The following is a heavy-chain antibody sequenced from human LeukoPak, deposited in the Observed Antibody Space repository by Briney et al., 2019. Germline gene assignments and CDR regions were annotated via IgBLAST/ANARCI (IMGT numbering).Heavy chain of an antibody. CDR3: ARAPYSGSYYSTYYFDY. CDR1: GVSISSYY. Sequence: PSETLSLTCTASGVSISSYYWSWIRQAPGKGLEWIGYIYYSGSTSYNPSPKSRVTISVDTSKNQYSLKLRSVTAADTAVYYCARAPYSGSYYSTYYFDYWGQGTLVTVSS. D-gene: IGHD1-26*01. V-gene: IGHV4-59*01. CDR2: IYYSGST. J-gene: IGHJ4*02.